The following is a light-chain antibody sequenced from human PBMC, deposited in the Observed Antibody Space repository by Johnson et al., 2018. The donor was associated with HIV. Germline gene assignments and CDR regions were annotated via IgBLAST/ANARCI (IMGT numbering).Light chain of an antibody. V-gene: IGLV1-51*01. CDR2: DNN. CDR1: SSNIGNNR. Sequence: QSVLTQPPSVSAAPGQKVTISCSGSSSNIGNNRVSWYQQLPGTAPKLLIYDNNKRPSGIPDRFSGSKSGTSATLGITGLPTGDEADYYCGTWDNSLSAYVSGTGTKVTVL. CDR3: GTWDNSLSAYV. J-gene: IGLJ1*01.